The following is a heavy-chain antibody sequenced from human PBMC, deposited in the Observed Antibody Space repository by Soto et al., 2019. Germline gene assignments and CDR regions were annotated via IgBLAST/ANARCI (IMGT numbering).Heavy chain of an antibody. CDR2: IDPSDSYT. D-gene: IGHD3-22*01. J-gene: IGHJ4*02. Sequence: RGESLKISCKGSGYSFTSYWISWVRQMPGKGLEWMGRIDPSDSYTNYSPSFQGHVTISADKSISTAYLQWSSLKASDTAMYYCARLTADYYDSSGYYFYWGQGTLVTVSS. CDR1: GYSFTSYW. V-gene: IGHV5-10-1*01. CDR3: ARLTADYYDSSGYYFY.